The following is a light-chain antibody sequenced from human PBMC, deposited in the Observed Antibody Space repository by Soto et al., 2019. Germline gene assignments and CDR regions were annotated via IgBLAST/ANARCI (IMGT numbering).Light chain of an antibody. CDR3: SSYTSSSTYV. Sequence: QSVLTQPASVSGSPGQLITISCTGTSSDVDGYNYVSWYQQHPGKAPKLMIYEVSNRPSGVSNRFSGSKSGNTASLTISGLQDEDEADYYCSSYTSSSTYVLGTGTKV. V-gene: IGLV2-14*01. CDR2: EVS. J-gene: IGLJ1*01. CDR1: SSDVDGYNY.